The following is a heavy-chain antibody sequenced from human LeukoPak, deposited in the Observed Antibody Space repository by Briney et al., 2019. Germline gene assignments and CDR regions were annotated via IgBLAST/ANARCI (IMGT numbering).Heavy chain of an antibody. J-gene: IGHJ4*02. CDR1: GYSISSGYY. D-gene: IGHD5-18*01. CDR3: ARGGTAMVTANDY. V-gene: IGHV4-38-2*01. Sequence: SETLSLTCAVSGYSISSGYYWGWIRPPPGKGLEWIGSIYHSGSTNYNPSLKSRVTISVDTSKNQFSLKLSPVTAADTAVYYCARGGTAMVTANDYWGQGTLVTVSS. CDR2: IYHSGST.